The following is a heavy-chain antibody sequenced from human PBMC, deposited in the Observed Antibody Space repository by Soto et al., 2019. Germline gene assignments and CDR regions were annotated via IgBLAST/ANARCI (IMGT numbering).Heavy chain of an antibody. J-gene: IGHJ4*02. Sequence: QVQLVESGGGVVQPGRSLRLSCADSGFTFSSYAMHWVRQAPGKGLEWVAVISYDGSNKYYADSVKGRFTISRDNSKNPLYLQISSLRAEDTAVYYCARKRGYSYGYFDYWGKGTLVTVSS. CDR1: GFTFSSYA. V-gene: IGHV3-30-3*01. D-gene: IGHD5-18*01. CDR3: ARKRGYSYGYFDY. CDR2: ISYDGSNK.